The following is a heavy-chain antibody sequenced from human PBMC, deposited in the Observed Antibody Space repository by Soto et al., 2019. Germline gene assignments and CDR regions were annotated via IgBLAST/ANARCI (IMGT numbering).Heavy chain of an antibody. Sequence: ASVKVSCKASGYTFTGYYMHWVRQAPGQGLEWMGWINPNSGGTNYAQKFQGWVTMTRDTSIGTAYMELSRLRSDDTAVYYCARAIFSTTDSSGWYMWFDPWGQGTLVTVSS. D-gene: IGHD6-19*01. CDR3: ARAIFSTTDSSGWYMWFDP. CDR2: INPNSGGT. J-gene: IGHJ5*02. V-gene: IGHV1-2*04. CDR1: GYTFTGYY.